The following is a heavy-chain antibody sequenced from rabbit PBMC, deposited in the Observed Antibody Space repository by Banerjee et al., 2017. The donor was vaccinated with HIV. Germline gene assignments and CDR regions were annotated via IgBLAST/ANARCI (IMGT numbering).Heavy chain of an antibody. J-gene: IGHJ4*01. D-gene: IGHD6-1*01. CDR1: GFSFSSGYY. V-gene: IGHV1S40*01. CDR2: IDAGTSAPT. CDR3: ARDTYGYSFYGYPIFGFDL. Sequence: QSLEESGGDLVKPGASLTLTCTASGFSFSSGYYMCWVRPAPGKGREWIGFIDAGTSAPTYYASWAKGRFAISKTASTTVTLQMTSLTVADTATYFCARDTYGYSFYGYPIFGFDLWGPGTLVTVS.